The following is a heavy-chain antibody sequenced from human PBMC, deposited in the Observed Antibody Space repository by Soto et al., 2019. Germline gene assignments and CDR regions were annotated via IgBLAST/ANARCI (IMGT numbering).Heavy chain of an antibody. CDR1: GFTFSSYD. CDR3: ARAPYSSGWGGYFDY. Sequence: GGSLRLSCAASGFTFSSYDMHWVRQAPGKGLEWAAVISYDGSNKYYADSVKGRFTISRDNSKNTLYLQMNSLRAEDTAVYYCARAPYSSGWGGYFDYWGQGTLVTVSS. D-gene: IGHD6-19*01. V-gene: IGHV3-30-3*01. CDR2: ISYDGSNK. J-gene: IGHJ4*02.